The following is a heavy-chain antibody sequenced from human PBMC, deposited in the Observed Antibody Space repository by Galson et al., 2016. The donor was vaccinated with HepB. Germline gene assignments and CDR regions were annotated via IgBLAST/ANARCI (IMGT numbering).Heavy chain of an antibody. V-gene: IGHV3-74*01. Sequence: SLRLSCAASGFTFGDYWMYWVRQPPGKGLVWVSRISSDGYTTNYADSLKGRFTMSRDNAKNTLYLQMESLRAEDTAVYYCARDLRGFFGETQFDYWGQGTLVTVSS. CDR1: GFTFGDYW. J-gene: IGHJ4*02. D-gene: IGHD3-3*01. CDR3: ARDLRGFFGETQFDY. CDR2: ISSDGYTT.